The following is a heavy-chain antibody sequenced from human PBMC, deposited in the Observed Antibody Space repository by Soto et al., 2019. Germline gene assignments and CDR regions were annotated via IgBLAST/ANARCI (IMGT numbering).Heavy chain of an antibody. Sequence: GGSLRLSCAASGFTFDDYAMHWVRQAPGKGLEWVSGISWNSGSIGYADSVKGRFTISRDNAKNSLYLQMNSLRAEDTALYYCAKDADADYYYYMDVWGKGTTVTVSS. CDR3: AKDADADYYYYMDV. V-gene: IGHV3-9*01. J-gene: IGHJ6*03. CDR2: ISWNSGSI. CDR1: GFTFDDYA.